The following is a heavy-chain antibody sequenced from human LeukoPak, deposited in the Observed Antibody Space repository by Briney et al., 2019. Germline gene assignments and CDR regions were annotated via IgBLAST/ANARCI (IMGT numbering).Heavy chain of an antibody. CDR1: GYTFTGYY. CDR2: INPNSGGT. Sequence: ASVKVSCKASGYTFTGYYMHWVRQAAGQGREWMGWINPNSGGTNYAQKFQGRVTMTRDTSISTAYMELSRLRSDDTAVYYCARAGAYYYDSSGLDWFDPWGQGTLVTVSS. V-gene: IGHV1-2*02. CDR3: ARAGAYYYDSSGLDWFDP. J-gene: IGHJ5*02. D-gene: IGHD3-22*01.